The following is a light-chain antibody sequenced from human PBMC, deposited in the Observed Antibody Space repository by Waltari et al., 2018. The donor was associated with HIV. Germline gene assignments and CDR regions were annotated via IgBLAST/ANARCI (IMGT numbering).Light chain of an antibody. CDR1: SRDLGGYNY. J-gene: IGLJ3*02. Sequence: QSALTQPASVSGSPGQSITISCTGTSRDLGGYNYVSWHQHHPGRAPKLIIFEVSNRPSGVSNRVSGSKSGNTASLIISGLLAEDDADYYCSSYTSGTTWVFGGGTKLTVL. CDR2: EVS. V-gene: IGLV2-14*01. CDR3: SSYTSGTTWV.